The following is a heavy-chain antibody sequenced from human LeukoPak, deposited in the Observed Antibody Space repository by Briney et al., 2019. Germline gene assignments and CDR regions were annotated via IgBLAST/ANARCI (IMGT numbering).Heavy chain of an antibody. J-gene: IGHJ6*02. CDR3: AKDIVELRYFDWLLFYYYYGMDV. CDR1: GFTFSSYA. Sequence: GGSLRLFCAASGFTFSSYAMRWLRQAPGKGLEWVSAISGSGGSTHYADSVKGRFTISRDNSKNTLYLQMNSRRAEDTGVYYCAKDIVELRYFDWLLFYYYYGMDVWGQGTTVTVSS. CDR2: ISGSGGST. V-gene: IGHV3-23*01. D-gene: IGHD3-9*01.